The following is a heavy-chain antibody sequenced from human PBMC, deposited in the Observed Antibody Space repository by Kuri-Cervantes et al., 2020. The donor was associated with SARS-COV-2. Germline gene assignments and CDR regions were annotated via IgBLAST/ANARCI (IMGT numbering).Heavy chain of an antibody. CDR1: GSRFSNYN. J-gene: IGHJ4*02. CDR2: ISSGSDYI. CDR3: TRDRGYCSGGGCYSTGFSFDY. Sequence: GSLRLSCVASGSRFSNYNLNWVRQAPGKGLEWVSTISSGSDYIYYGDSVKGRFTISRDNAENSLYLQMNSLRVGDTAVYYCTRDRGYCSGGGCYSTGFSFDYWGQGALVTVSS. V-gene: IGHV3-21*01. D-gene: IGHD2-15*01.